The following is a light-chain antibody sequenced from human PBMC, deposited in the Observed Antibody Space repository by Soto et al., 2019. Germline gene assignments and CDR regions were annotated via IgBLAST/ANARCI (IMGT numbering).Light chain of an antibody. V-gene: IGLV2-14*01. CDR2: DVS. J-gene: IGLJ1*01. CDR1: SSDVGGYNY. CDR3: SSYTSSSTYV. Sequence: QSVLTQPASVSGSPGQSITISCTGTSSDVGGYNYVSWYQQHPGKAPKLMIYDVSNRPSRVSNRFSGSKSGNTASLTISGLQAEDEADYYCSSYTSSSTYVFGTGTKVTVL.